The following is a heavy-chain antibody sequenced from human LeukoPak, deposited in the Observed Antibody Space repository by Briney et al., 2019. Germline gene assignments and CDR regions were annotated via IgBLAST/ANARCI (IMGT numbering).Heavy chain of an antibody. J-gene: IGHJ4*02. V-gene: IGHV3-23*01. CDR3: AKDKMGSYYDSSGYYEY. D-gene: IGHD3-22*01. CDR1: GFTFSSYA. Sequence: PGGSLRLSCAASGFTFSSYAMSWVRQAPGKGLEWVSAISGSGGSTYYADSVKGRSTISRDNSKNTLYLQMNSLRAEDTAVYYCAKDKMGSYYDSSGYYEYWGQGTLVTVSS. CDR2: ISGSGGST.